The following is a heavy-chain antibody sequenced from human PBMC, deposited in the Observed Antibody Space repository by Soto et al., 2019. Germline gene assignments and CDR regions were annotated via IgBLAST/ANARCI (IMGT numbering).Heavy chain of an antibody. CDR1: GYTFTKFH. CDR2: IDPSGGVT. D-gene: IGHD3-16*01. CDR3: ARDLIGHDNYETIGYYFDH. V-gene: IGHV1-46*01. Sequence: QVQLIQFGAEVKKPGASVKVSCRASGYTFTKFHIHWVRQAPGQGLEWMGMIDPSGGVTRDAQRFQGSITMTSDTSTSSVYMELRGLMSDDTAVYYCARDLIGHDNYETIGYYFDHWGPGTLVTVSS. J-gene: IGHJ4*02.